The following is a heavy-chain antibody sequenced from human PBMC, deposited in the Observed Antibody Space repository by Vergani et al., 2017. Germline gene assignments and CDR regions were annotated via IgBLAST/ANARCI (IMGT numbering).Heavy chain of an antibody. D-gene: IGHD3-10*01. CDR3: ARERRITMIRGVIGY. CDR1: GYTFTSYG. V-gene: IGHV1-18*01. J-gene: IGHJ4*02. CDR2: ISTYNGNT. Sequence: QVQLVQSGAEVKKPGASVKVSCKASGYTFTSYGISWVRQAPGQGLEWMGWISTYNGNTNYAQKLQGRVTMTTDTSTSTAYMELRSLRSDDTAVYYCARERRITMIRGVIGYWGQGTLVTVSS.